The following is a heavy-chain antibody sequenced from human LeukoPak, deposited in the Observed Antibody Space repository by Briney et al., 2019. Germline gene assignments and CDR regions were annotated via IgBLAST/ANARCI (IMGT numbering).Heavy chain of an antibody. CDR3: ARDPGYYYDSSGGFDP. CDR2: ISSNSSYI. Sequence: AGGSLRLSCAASGFTFSSYSMNWVRQAPGKGLEWVSSISSNSSYIYYADSVKGRFTISRDNAKNSLYLQMNSLRAEDTAVYYCARDPGYYYDSSGGFDPWGQGTLVTVSS. J-gene: IGHJ5*02. CDR1: GFTFSSYS. V-gene: IGHV3-21*01. D-gene: IGHD3-22*01.